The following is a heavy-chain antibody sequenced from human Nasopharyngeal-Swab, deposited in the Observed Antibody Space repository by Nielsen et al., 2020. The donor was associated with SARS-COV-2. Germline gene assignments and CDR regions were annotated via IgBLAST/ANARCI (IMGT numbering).Heavy chain of an antibody. CDR3: ARASDYGDYGGYFDY. Sequence: WVRQAPGPGLEWMGGIIPIFGTANYAQKFQGRVTITADKSTSTAYMELSSLRSEDTAVYYCARASDYGDYGGYFDYWGQGTLVTVSS. J-gene: IGHJ4*02. CDR2: IIPIFGTA. D-gene: IGHD4-17*01. V-gene: IGHV1-69*06.